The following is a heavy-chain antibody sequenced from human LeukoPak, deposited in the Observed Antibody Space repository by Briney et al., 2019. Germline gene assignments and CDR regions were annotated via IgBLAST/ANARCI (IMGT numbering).Heavy chain of an antibody. Sequence: GGSLRLSCAASGFTFSSYAMHWVRQAPGKGLEWVAVISYDGSNKYYADSVKGRFTISRDNSKNTLYLQMNSLRAEDTAVYYCARERPEIYFDYWGQGTLVTVSS. J-gene: IGHJ4*02. CDR2: ISYDGSNK. CDR1: GFTFSSYA. V-gene: IGHV3-30-3*01. CDR3: ARERPEIYFDY.